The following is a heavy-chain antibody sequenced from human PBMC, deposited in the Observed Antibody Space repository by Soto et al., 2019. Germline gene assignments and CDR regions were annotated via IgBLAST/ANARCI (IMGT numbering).Heavy chain of an antibody. V-gene: IGHV1-18*01. CDR2: ISAYNGNT. D-gene: IGHD3-9*01. CDR3: ARDGDYDILTGLNNWFDP. J-gene: IGHJ5*02. Sequence: SVKLSCKASGYTFTSYGIIWVRQAPGQGLEWMGWISAYNGNTNYAQKLQGRVTMTTDTSTSTAYMELRSLRSDDTAVYYCARDGDYDILTGLNNWFDPWGQGTLVTVSS. CDR1: GYTFTSYG.